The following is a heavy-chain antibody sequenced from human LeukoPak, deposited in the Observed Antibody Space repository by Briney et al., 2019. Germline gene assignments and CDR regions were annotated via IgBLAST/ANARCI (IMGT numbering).Heavy chain of an antibody. CDR3: AKDRCSNGIGCYYYYMDV. J-gene: IGHJ6*03. CDR2: IYYSVST. D-gene: IGHD2-8*01. CDR1: GGSISSSSYY. V-gene: IGHV4-39*07. Sequence: PSETLSLTCTVSGGSISSSSYYWGWIRQPPGKGLEGIGSIYYSVSTYYNPSLKRRFTISVDTSKNQFFLQLSSVTAADTAVYYCAKDRCSNGIGCYYYYMDVWGKGTTATISS.